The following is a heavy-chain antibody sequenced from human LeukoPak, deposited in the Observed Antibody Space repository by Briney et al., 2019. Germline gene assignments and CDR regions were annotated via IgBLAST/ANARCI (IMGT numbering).Heavy chain of an antibody. CDR1: GYTLTELS. D-gene: IGHD3-16*02. V-gene: IGHV1-24*01. Sequence: ASVKVSCKXSGYTLTELSMHWVRQAPGKGLEWMGGFDPEDGETIYAQKFQGRVTMTEDTSTDTAYMELSSLRSEDTAVYYCATGPLYDYVWGSYRDYWGQGTLVTVSS. CDR3: ATGPLYDYVWGSYRDY. CDR2: FDPEDGET. J-gene: IGHJ4*02.